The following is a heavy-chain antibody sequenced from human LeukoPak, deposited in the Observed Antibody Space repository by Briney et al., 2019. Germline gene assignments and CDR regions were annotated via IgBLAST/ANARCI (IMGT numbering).Heavy chain of an antibody. V-gene: IGHV4-4*02. D-gene: IGHD3-3*01. CDR1: GGSISSSNW. Sequence: PSETLSLTCAVSGGSISSSNWWSWVRQPPGKGLEWIGEIDHSGSTNYNPSLKSRVTISVDTSKNQFSLKLSSVTAADTAVYYCARRGSITIFGVVTDYYYYMDVWGKGTTVTVSS. CDR2: IDHSGST. CDR3: ARRGSITIFGVVTDYYYYMDV. J-gene: IGHJ6*03.